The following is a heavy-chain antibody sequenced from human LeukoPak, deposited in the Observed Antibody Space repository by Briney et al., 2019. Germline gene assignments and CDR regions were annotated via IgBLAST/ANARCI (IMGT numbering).Heavy chain of an antibody. D-gene: IGHD4-17*01. Sequence: SETLSLTCTVAGGSISSYYWSWIRQPAGKGLEWIERIYTSGSTNYNPSLKSRVTMSVDTSKNQFSLKLSSVTAADTAEYYSAREENYGDNYYYYYYIDAWGKGTTVTASS. V-gene: IGHV4-4*07. CDR3: AREENYGDNYYYYYYIDA. CDR2: IYTSGST. J-gene: IGHJ6*03. CDR1: GGSISSYY.